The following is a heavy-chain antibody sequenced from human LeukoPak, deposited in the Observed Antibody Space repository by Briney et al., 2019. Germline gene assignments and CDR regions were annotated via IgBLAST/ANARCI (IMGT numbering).Heavy chain of an antibody. V-gene: IGHV3-23*01. D-gene: IGHD3-22*01. CDR2: IGADAGST. CDR3: AKDDSGGYFPDF. CDR1: GFTVSSNY. Sequence: PGGSLRLSCVVSGFTVSSNYMSWVRQAPGKGLEWVSAIGADAGSTYYADSVKGRFTISRDNSKNTLYLQMNSLRAEDTALYYCAKDDSGGYFPDFWGQGTLVTVSS. J-gene: IGHJ4*02.